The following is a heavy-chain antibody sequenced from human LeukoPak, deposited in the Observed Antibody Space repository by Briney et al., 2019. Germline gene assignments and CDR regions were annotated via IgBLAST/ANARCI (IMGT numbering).Heavy chain of an antibody. CDR2: IGTTSGAI. Sequence: QTGGSLRLSCAASGFTFNAFGMNWVRQAPGKGLEWVSYIGTTSGAIYYADSVKGRFTISRDNAKNSLYLQMNSLRVEDTAVYYCASGSPSVGYWGQGTLVTVSS. J-gene: IGHJ4*02. D-gene: IGHD6-6*01. CDR3: ASGSPSVGY. V-gene: IGHV3-48*04. CDR1: GFTFNAFG.